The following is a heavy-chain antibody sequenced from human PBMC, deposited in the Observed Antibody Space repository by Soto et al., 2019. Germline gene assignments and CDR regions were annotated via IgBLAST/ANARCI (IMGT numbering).Heavy chain of an antibody. J-gene: IGHJ6*03. CDR3: ARRLRYFDWSVYMDV. CDR1: GFTFSSYW. D-gene: IGHD3-9*01. Sequence: GGSLRLSCAASGFTFSSYWMSWVRQAPGKGLEWVANIKQDGSEKYYVDSVKGRFTISRDNAKNSLYLQMNSLRAEDTAVYYFARRLRYFDWSVYMDVWGKGTTVTVSS. CDR2: IKQDGSEK. V-gene: IGHV3-7*01.